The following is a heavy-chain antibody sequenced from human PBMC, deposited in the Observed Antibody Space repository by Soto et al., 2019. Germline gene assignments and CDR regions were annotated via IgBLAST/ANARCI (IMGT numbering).Heavy chain of an antibody. J-gene: IGHJ6*02. Sequence: EVQLLESGGGLVRPGGSLRLSCAASGFTFSSYAMNWVRQAPGKGLEWVSGISGTGYNTYYADSLKGRFTISRDNSKNPLSLQMNSLSAEDTAVYYCARDGKFSRQRGGMDLWGQGTTVTVSS. CDR2: ISGTGYNT. V-gene: IGHV3-23*01. D-gene: IGHD1-26*01. CDR1: GFTFSSYA. CDR3: ARDGKFSRQRGGMDL.